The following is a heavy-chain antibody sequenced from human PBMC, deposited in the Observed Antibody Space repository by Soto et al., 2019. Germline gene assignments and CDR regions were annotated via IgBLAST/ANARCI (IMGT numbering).Heavy chain of an antibody. V-gene: IGHV1-58*01. J-gene: IGHJ4*02. CDR3: AAGDSSLKGLAGY. D-gene: IGHD7-27*01. Sequence: RASVKVSCKASGFTFTSSAVQWVRQARGQRLEWIGWIVVGSGNTNYAQKFQERVTITRDMSTSTAYMELSSLRSEDTAVYYCAAGDSSLKGLAGYWGQGTLVTVSS. CDR1: GFTFTSSA. CDR2: IVVGSGNT.